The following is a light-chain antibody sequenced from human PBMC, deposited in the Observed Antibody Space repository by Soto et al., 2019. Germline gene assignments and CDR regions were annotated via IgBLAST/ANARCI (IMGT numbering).Light chain of an antibody. CDR1: SSDVGGYNY. V-gene: IGLV2-11*01. CDR3: CSYAGSYVYV. Sequence: QSALTQPRSVSGSPGQSVTISCTGTSSDVGGYNYVSWYQQHPGKAPKFMIYDVSKRPSGVPDRFSGSKSGNTASLTISGLQAEDEADYYCCSYAGSYVYVFGPGTKVTVL. CDR2: DVS. J-gene: IGLJ1*01.